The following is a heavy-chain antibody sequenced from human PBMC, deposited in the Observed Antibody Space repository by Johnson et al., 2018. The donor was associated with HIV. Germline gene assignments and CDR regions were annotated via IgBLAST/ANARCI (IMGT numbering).Heavy chain of an antibody. CDR2: IHWNGGST. CDR3: ARDTYRSDACDI. CDR1: GFTFDDYG. D-gene: IGHD5-18*01. J-gene: IGHJ3*02. Sequence: VQLVESGGRVVRPGGSLRLSCVASGFTFDDYGMSWVRQAPGKGLEWVSGIHWNGGSTGYAESVKGRFTISRDNAKNSLYLQMNSLRAEDTALYYCARDTYRSDACDIWGQGTMVTVSS. V-gene: IGHV3-20*04.